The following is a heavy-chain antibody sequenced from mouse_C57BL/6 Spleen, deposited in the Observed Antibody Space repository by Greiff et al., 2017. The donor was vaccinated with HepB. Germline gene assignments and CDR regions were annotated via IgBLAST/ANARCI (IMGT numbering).Heavy chain of an antibody. D-gene: IGHD1-1*01. V-gene: IGHV5-17*01. CDR2: ISSGSSTI. Sequence: EVKLVESGGGLVKPGGSLKLSCAASGFTFSDYEMHWVRQAPEKGLEWVAYISSGSSTIYYADTVKGRFTISRDNAKNTLFLQMTSLRSEDTAMYYCARQDYYGSSYGWYFDVWGTGTTVTVSS. CDR1: GFTFSDYE. J-gene: IGHJ1*03. CDR3: ARQDYYGSSYGWYFDV.